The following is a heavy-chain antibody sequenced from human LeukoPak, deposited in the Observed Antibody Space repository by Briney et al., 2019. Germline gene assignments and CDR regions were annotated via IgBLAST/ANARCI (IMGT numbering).Heavy chain of an antibody. J-gene: IGHJ4*02. CDR3: ARLKGSSMDS. Sequence: PGGSLRLSCAASGFTFSNNGMVWVRQAPGKGLEWVALIWYDGSKKYYADSAKDRFTISRDNSKNTVYLQMNSLRGEDTAVYYCARLKGSSMDSWGQGTLVTVSS. V-gene: IGHV3-33*01. CDR2: IWYDGSKK. CDR1: GFTFSNNG.